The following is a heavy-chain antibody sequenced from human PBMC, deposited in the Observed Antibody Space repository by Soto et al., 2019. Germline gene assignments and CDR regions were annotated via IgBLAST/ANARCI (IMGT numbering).Heavy chain of an antibody. CDR2: ISSSSSYI. V-gene: IGHV3-21*01. CDR3: ARDLERATIFGVVAY. J-gene: IGHJ4*02. Sequence: PGGSLRLSCAASGFTFSSHTMNWVRQAPGKGLEWVSSISSSSSYIYYADSLKGRFTISRDNAKNSLYLQMNSLRAEDTAVYYCARDLERATIFGVVAYWGQGTLVTVSS. D-gene: IGHD3-3*01. CDR1: GFTFSSHT.